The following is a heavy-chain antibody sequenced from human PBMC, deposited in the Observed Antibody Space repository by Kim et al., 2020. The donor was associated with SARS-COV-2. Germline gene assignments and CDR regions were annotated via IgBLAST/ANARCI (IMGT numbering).Heavy chain of an antibody. CDR2: IDPSDSYT. J-gene: IGHJ4*02. D-gene: IGHD3-10*01. V-gene: IGHV5-10-1*01. CDR1: GYSFTSYW. CDR3: ARQPQYYGSGSYPDY. Sequence: GESLKISCKGSGYSFTSYWISWVRQMPGKGLEWMGRIDPSDSYTNYSPSFQGHVTISADKSISTAYLQWSSLKASDTAMYYCARQPQYYGSGSYPDYWGQGTLVTVSS.